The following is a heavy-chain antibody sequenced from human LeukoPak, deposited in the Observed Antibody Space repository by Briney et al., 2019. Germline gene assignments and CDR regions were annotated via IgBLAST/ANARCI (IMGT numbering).Heavy chain of an antibody. Sequence: GGSLRLSCAASGFTFSSYAMSWVRQAPGKGLEWVSAISGSGGSTYYADSVKGRFAISRDNSKNTLYLQMNSLRAEDTAVYYCAKWFGELSGYFDYWGQGTLVTVSS. V-gene: IGHV3-23*01. CDR1: GFTFSSYA. J-gene: IGHJ4*02. CDR3: AKWFGELSGYFDY. D-gene: IGHD3-10*01. CDR2: ISGSGGST.